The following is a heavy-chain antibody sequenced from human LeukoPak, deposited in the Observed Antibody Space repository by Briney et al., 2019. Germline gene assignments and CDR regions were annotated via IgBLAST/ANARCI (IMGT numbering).Heavy chain of an antibody. V-gene: IGHV1-69*05. Sequence: SVKVSCKASGGTFSSYAISWVRQAPGQGLEWMGGIIPIFGTANYAQKFQGRVTITTGESTSTAYMELSSLRSEDTAVYYCARVKPYYYGSGSPLDPWGQGTLVTVSS. D-gene: IGHD3-10*01. CDR1: GGTFSSYA. J-gene: IGHJ5*02. CDR2: IIPIFGTA. CDR3: ARVKPYYYGSGSPLDP.